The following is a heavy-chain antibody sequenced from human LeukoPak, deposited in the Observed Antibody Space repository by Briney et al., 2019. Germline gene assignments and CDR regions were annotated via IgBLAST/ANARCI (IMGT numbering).Heavy chain of an antibody. CDR1: GFTFSGSA. J-gene: IGHJ4*02. CDR2: IRTKVNNYAT. CDR3: TRHQGAGGSGVDY. Sequence: GGSLRLSCTVSGFTFSGSAMHWVRQASGKGLEWVGRIRTKVNNYATVYAASMKGRFTISRDDSKNTTYLQLNSLETEDTAVYYCTRHQGAGGSGVDYWGQGTLVTVSS. V-gene: IGHV3-73*01. D-gene: IGHD2-15*01.